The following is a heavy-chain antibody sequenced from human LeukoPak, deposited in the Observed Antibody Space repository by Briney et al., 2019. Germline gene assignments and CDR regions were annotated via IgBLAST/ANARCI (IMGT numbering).Heavy chain of an antibody. CDR1: GGSISRSSYY. Sequence: PSETLSLTRTVSGGSISRSSYYWGWIRQPPGKGLQWIGSIYYSDSGIMYYNPSLKSRVTISADTSKNQFPLKVSSVTAADTAVYYCARRPPALGAFDIWGQGTMVSVSS. J-gene: IGHJ3*02. V-gene: IGHV4-39*01. CDR2: IYYSDSGIM. CDR3: ARRPPALGAFDI.